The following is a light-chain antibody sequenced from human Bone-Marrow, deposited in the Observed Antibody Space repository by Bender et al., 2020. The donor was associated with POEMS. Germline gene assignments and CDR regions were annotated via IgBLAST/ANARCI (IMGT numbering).Light chain of an antibody. CDR1: NSDVDDHDY. CDR2: EVC. Sequence: QSALTQPASVSGSPGQSITISCTGTNSDVDDHDYVSWYQQHPGTAPKLIIYEVCVRPSGVPDRFSGSKSGNTASLTISGLQGEDEADYYCTSHTARNTWVFGGGTKLTV. V-gene: IGLV2-14*01. J-gene: IGLJ3*02. CDR3: TSHTARNTWV.